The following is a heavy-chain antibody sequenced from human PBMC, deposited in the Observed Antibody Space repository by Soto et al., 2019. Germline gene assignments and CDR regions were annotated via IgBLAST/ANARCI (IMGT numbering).Heavy chain of an antibody. CDR1: GYSFTSYW. CDR2: IYPGDSDT. D-gene: IGHD3-3*01. J-gene: IGHJ6*03. Sequence: GESLKISCKGSGYSFTSYWIGWVRQMPGKGLEWMGIIYPGDSDTRYSPSFQGQVTISADKSISTAYLQWSSLRASDTAMYYCARHPPERYGFWSAVNMDVWGKGTTVTVSS. CDR3: ARHPPERYGFWSAVNMDV. V-gene: IGHV5-51*01.